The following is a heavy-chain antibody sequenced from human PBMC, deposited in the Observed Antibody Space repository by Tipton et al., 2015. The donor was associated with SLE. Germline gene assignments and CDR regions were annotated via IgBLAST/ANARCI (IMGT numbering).Heavy chain of an antibody. V-gene: IGHV4-34*01. J-gene: IGHJ4*02. CDR3: ATGGAAARPWYFDY. CDR1: GGSFNGYY. D-gene: IGHD6-6*01. Sequence: TLSLTCAVYGGSFNGYYWSWIRQPPGKGLEWIGEINHSGSTNYNPSLKSRVTMSVDTSKHQFSLKLTSVTAADTAVYYCATGGAAARPWYFDYWGQGTLVTVSS. CDR2: INHSGST.